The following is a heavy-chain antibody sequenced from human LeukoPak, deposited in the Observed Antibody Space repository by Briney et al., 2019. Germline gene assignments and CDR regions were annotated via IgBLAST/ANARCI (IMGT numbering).Heavy chain of an antibody. Sequence: SETLSLTCTVSGGSISNYYWSWFRQPAEKGLEWIGRIYTSGSTYYNPSLKSRVTISADTSKNQFSLNVSSVTAADTAVYYCARATSSYFYYMDVWGKGTTVTISS. CDR1: GGSISNYY. V-gene: IGHV4-4*07. J-gene: IGHJ6*03. D-gene: IGHD5-12*01. CDR3: ARATSSYFYYMDV. CDR2: IYTSGST.